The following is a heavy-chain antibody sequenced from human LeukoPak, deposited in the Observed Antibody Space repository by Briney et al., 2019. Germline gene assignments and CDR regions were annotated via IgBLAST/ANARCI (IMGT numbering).Heavy chain of an antibody. CDR3: ARGLSSPYYYPKVYFDY. CDR2: INHSGST. J-gene: IGHJ4*02. V-gene: IGHV4-34*01. Sequence: PSETLSLTCAVYGGSFSGYYWSWIRQPPGKGLDWIGEINHSGSTNYNPSLKSRVTISVDTSKNQFSLKLSSVTAADTAVYYCARGLSSPYYYPKVYFDYWGQGTLVTVSS. CDR1: GGSFSGYY. D-gene: IGHD3-22*01.